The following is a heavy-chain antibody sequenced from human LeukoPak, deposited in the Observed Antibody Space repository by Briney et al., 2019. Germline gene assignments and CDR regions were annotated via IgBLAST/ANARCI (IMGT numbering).Heavy chain of an antibody. J-gene: IGHJ4*02. D-gene: IGHD6-13*01. V-gene: IGHV7-4-1*02. CDR2: INTNTGNP. Sequence: ASVKVSCKTSGYTFTSYDLNWVRQAPGQGLEWMGWINTNTGNPTYAQGFTGRFVFSLDTSVSTAYLQISSLKAEDTAVYYCARVNRIAAAGLWGQGTLVTVSS. CDR1: GYTFTSYD. CDR3: ARVNRIAAAGL.